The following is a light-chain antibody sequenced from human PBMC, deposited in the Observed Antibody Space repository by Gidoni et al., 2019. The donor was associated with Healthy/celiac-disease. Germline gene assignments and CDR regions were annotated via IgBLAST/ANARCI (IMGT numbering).Light chain of an antibody. CDR2: LGS. Sequence: DIVMTPFPPSPPVTPGEPASISCRSSQSLLHSNGYNYLDWYLQKPGQSTQLLIYLGSNRASGVPDRCSGSGSGTDFTLKISKVEAEDVGVYYCMQALQTPRTFGPGTKVDIK. V-gene: IGKV2-28*01. CDR3: MQALQTPRT. J-gene: IGKJ3*01. CDR1: QSLLHSNGYNY.